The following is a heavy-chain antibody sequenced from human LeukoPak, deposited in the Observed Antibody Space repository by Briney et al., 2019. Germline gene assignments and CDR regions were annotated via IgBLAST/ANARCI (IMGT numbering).Heavy chain of an antibody. CDR3: ARESRSGGYASTRDGMDV. D-gene: IGHD5-12*01. V-gene: IGHV4-39*07. J-gene: IGHJ6*02. CDR2: IDYSGST. Sequence: PSETLSLTCTVSGGSISSSSYYWGWIRQPPGKGLEWIGSIDYSGSTYYNPSLKSRVTISVDTSKNQFSLKLSSVTAADTAVYYCARESRSGGYASTRDGMDVWGQGTTVTVSS. CDR1: GGSISSSSYY.